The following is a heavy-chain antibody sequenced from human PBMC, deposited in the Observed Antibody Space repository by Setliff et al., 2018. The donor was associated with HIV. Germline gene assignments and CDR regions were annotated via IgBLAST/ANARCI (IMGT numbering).Heavy chain of an antibody. Sequence: ASVKVSCKVSGYTLTELSRHWVRQAPGKGLEWMGGLDPKDGKTMYAQKFQGRVTMTEDTSTDTAHMELRSLRSEDTAVYYCARDAGYSGTSWNYWGQGTLVTVSS. D-gene: IGHD5-12*01. CDR2: LDPKDGKT. CDR1: GYTLTELS. V-gene: IGHV1-24*01. CDR3: ARDAGYSGTSWNY. J-gene: IGHJ4*02.